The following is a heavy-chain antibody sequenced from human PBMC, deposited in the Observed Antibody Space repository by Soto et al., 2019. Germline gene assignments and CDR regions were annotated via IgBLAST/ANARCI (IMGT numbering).Heavy chain of an antibody. D-gene: IGHD3-22*01. CDR3: ARMNYYDTSGYPFDY. V-gene: IGHV4-59*01. CDR1: SGSISSYY. CDR2: IYFRGTT. Sequence: SETLSLTCTVSSGSISSYYWSWIRQPPGKGLEWIGYIYFRGTTNYNPSLKSRVTMSADTSKNQFSLKLNSVTAADTAVYYCARMNYYDTSGYPFDYWGQGMMVTVS. J-gene: IGHJ4*02.